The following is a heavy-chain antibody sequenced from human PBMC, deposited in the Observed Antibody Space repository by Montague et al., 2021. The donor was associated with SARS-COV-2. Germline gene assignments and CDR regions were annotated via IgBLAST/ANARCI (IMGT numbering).Heavy chain of an antibody. CDR2: N. Sequence: NDYAVSVKSRITINPDTSKNQFSLQLTSVTPEDTAVYYCARGIWFGELLTGYYYYGMDVWGQGTTVTVAS. D-gene: IGHD3-10*01. V-gene: IGHV6-1*01. J-gene: IGHJ6*02. CDR3: ARGIWFGELLTGYYYYGMDV.